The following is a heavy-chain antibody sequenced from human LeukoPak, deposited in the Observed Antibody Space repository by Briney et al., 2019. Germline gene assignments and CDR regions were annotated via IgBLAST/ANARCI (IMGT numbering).Heavy chain of an antibody. Sequence: SSETLSLTCTVSGGSISSYYWSWIRQPPGKRLEWIGYIYYSGSTNYNPSLKSRVTISVDTSKNQFSLKLNSVTAADTAVYYCARARDGYNLIGGPWGQGTLVTVSS. CDR1: GGSISSYY. V-gene: IGHV4-59*08. J-gene: IGHJ5*02. CDR2: IYYSGST. D-gene: IGHD5-24*01. CDR3: ARARDGYNLIGGP.